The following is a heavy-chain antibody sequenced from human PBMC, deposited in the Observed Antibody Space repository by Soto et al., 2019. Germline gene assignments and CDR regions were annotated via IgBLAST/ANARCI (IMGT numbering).Heavy chain of an antibody. D-gene: IGHD1-7*01. Sequence: GGFLRLSCQASGFNFDNYGMHWVRQAPGKGLEWVAVITYDGSNKYYADSVKGRFTISRDNSKNTLSLHLNTLKPEDTAVYHCAKDRVGGTFYTPLGFWGQGTLVTVSS. CDR2: ITYDGSNK. J-gene: IGHJ4*02. CDR1: GFNFDNYG. CDR3: AKDRVGGTFYTPLGF. V-gene: IGHV3-30*18.